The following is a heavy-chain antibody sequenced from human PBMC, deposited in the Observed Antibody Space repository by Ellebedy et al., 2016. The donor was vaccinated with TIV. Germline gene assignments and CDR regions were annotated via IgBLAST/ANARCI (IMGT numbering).Heavy chain of an antibody. D-gene: IGHD3-22*01. V-gene: IGHV1-69*13. J-gene: IGHJ4*02. Sequence: ASVKVSCKASGGTFSSYAISWLRQAPGQGLERMGGIIPIFGTANYAQKFQGRVTITADESTSTAYMELSSLRSEDTAVYYCARGDYYDSRNLDYWGQGTLVTVSS. CDR1: GGTFSSYA. CDR3: ARGDYYDSRNLDY. CDR2: IIPIFGTA.